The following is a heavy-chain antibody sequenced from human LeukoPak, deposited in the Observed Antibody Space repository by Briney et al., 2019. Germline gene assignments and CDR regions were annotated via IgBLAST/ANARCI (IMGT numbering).Heavy chain of an antibody. Sequence: GGSLRLSCAASGFTFSSYWMDWVRQAPGKGLVWVSRIKSDESSTTYADSVKGRFTISRDNAKNTLYLQMNSLRAEDTAVYYCARGPARRRDGYNYYGMDVWGQGTTVTVSS. CDR1: GFTFSSYW. CDR2: IKSDESST. D-gene: IGHD5-24*01. V-gene: IGHV3-74*01. J-gene: IGHJ6*02. CDR3: ARGPARRRDGYNYYGMDV.